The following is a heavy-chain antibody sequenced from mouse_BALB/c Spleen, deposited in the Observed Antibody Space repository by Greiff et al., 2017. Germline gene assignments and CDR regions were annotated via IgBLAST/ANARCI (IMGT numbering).Heavy chain of an antibody. CDR3: ARRDYY. D-gene: IGHD3-3*01. CDR2: ILPGSGST. Sequence: QVQLQQSGAELMKPGASVKISCKATGYTFSSYWIEWVKQRPGHGLEWIGEILPGSGSTNYNEKFKGKATFTADTSSNTAYMQLSSLISEDSAVYYCARRDYYWGQGTSVTVSS. V-gene: IGHV1-9*01. J-gene: IGHJ4*01. CDR1: GYTFSSYW.